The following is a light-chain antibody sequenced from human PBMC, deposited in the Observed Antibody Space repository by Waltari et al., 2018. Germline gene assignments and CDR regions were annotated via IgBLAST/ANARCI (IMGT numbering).Light chain of an antibody. CDR1: QSLLYDSNNRNY. J-gene: IGKJ1*01. CDR2: WAY. V-gene: IGKV4-1*01. CDR3: QQYFSTPWT. Sequence: IVVTQSPASLAVSLGERVTTTCMSTQSLLYDSNNRNYLAWYHQKPGQPPRPLIYWAYMRQSGVPDRFTGSGSGTDFTLTISSLQAEDVAVYYCQQYFSTPWTFGHETAVEIK.